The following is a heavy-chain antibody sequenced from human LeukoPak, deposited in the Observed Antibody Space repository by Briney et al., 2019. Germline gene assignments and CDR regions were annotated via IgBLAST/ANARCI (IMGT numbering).Heavy chain of an antibody. CDR3: ARDGRSTTSCYD. J-gene: IGHJ4*02. CDR1: GFTFGSYA. V-gene: IGHV3-21*01. CDR2: ISSSSSYI. D-gene: IGHD2-2*01. Sequence: GGSLRLSCAGSGFTFGSYAMSWVRQAPGKGLEWVSSISSSSSYIYYADSVKGRFTISRDDAKNSLYLQMNSLRAEDTAVYFCARDGRSTTSCYDWGQGTLVTVSS.